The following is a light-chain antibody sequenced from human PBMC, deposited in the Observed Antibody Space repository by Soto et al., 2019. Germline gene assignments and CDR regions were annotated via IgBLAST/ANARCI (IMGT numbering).Light chain of an antibody. CDR2: AAS. Sequence: IQMNKSPSSLSASVGDRVTIACRASQTIISYLNWYQQNPGKAPNLLIYAASSLRSGVPSKFKGCESGTDFTLTISSLQPEDAATYYCQQSYNTPSCGQGTRLEI. J-gene: IGKJ5*01. CDR3: QQSYNTPS. CDR1: QTIISY. V-gene: IGKV1-39*01.